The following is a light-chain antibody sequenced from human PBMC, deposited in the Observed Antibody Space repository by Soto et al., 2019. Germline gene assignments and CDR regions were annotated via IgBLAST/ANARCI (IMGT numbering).Light chain of an antibody. CDR1: QSIGYW. CDR3: QHYNSHSEA. CDR2: KAS. J-gene: IGKJ1*01. Sequence: DMQMTQSPSTLSASMGDRVTITCRASQSIGYWLAWYQQKPGKAPKLLIYKASTLKSGVPSRFSGSGSGTEFTLTISSLQPDDFATYYCQHYNSHSEAFGQGTKVDIK. V-gene: IGKV1-5*03.